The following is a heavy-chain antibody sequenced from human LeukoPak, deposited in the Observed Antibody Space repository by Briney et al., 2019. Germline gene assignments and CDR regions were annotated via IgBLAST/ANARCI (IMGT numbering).Heavy chain of an antibody. J-gene: IGHJ4*02. CDR1: GGSFSGYY. CDR2: INHSGST. Sequence: PSETLSLTCAVYGGSFSGYYWSWIRQPPGKGLEWIGEINHSGSTNYNPSLKSRVTISVDTSKNQFSLKLSSVTAADTAVYYCARRSKDKDYWGQGTLVTVSS. CDR3: ARRSKDKDY. V-gene: IGHV4-34*01.